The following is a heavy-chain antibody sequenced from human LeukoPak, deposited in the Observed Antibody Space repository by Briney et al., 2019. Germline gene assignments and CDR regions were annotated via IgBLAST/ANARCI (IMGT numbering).Heavy chain of an antibody. D-gene: IGHD3-22*01. CDR1: GFTFSGSA. J-gene: IGHJ4*02. Sequence: GGSLRLSCAASGFTFSGSAMHWVRQASGKGLEWVGRIRSKANSYATAYTASVKGRFTISRDDSKNTAYLQMNSLKTEDTAVYYCTSDTMTPFDYWGQGTLVTVSS. CDR2: IRSKANSYAT. V-gene: IGHV3-73*01. CDR3: TSDTMTPFDY.